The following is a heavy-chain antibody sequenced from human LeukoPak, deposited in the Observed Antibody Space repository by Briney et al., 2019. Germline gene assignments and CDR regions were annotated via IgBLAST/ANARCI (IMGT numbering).Heavy chain of an antibody. CDR1: GFTFDDYA. J-gene: IGHJ4*02. CDR3: AKDTGNYDYVWAPVYFDY. D-gene: IGHD3-16*01. V-gene: IGHV3-9*01. Sequence: GGSLRLSCAASGFTFDDYAMHWVRQAPGKGLEWVSGISWNSGSIGYADSVKGRFTISRDNAKNSLYLQMNSLRAEDTALYYCAKDTGNYDYVWAPVYFDYWGQGTLVTVSS. CDR2: ISWNSGSI.